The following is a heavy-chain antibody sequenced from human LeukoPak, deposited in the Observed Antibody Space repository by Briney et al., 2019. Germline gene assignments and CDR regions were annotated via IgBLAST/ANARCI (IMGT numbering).Heavy chain of an antibody. Sequence: GGSLRLSCAASGFTFSDYYMSWIRQAPGRGLEWVSYISSSGNSIYYTDSVKGRFTISRDNAKNSLYLQMNSLRAEDTAVYYCARVRGSYAVDYWGQGTLVTVSS. CDR3: ARVRGSYAVDY. CDR2: ISSSGNSI. D-gene: IGHD1-26*01. CDR1: GFTFSDYY. J-gene: IGHJ4*02. V-gene: IGHV3-11*01.